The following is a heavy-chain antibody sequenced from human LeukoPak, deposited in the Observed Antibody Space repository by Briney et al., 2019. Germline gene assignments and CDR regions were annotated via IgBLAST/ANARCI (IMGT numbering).Heavy chain of an antibody. CDR2: INPNSGGT. Sequence: ASVKVSCKASGYTFTGYYIHWVRQAPGQGLEYMRWINPNSGGTNYAQNFQGRVTMTRDTSISTAYMELSRLRSDDTAEYYSPKDLYQWLPSTRPRDYYYYMDVWGEGTTVTVSS. D-gene: IGHD6-19*01. CDR1: GYTFTGYY. V-gene: IGHV1-2*02. J-gene: IGHJ6*03. CDR3: PKDLYQWLPSTRPRDYYYYMDV.